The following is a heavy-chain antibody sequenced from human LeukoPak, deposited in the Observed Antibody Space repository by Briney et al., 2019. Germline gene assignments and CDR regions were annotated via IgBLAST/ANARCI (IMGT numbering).Heavy chain of an antibody. Sequence: GGSLRLSCTASGFTFTNHGMTWVRQAQGKGLEWVSAIAIGADTTYYADSVKGRFTISRDNSKSTLYLQMNGLRVEDTGIYYCAKEIRPNDYWGRGTLVTVSS. CDR3: AKEIRPNDY. J-gene: IGHJ4*02. V-gene: IGHV3-23*01. CDR1: GFTFTNHG. CDR2: IAIGADTT. D-gene: IGHD6-6*01.